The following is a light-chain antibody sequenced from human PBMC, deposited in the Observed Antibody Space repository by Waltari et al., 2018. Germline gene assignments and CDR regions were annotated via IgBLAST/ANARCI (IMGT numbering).Light chain of an antibody. Sequence: DIVLTQSPGTLSVSPGARATLSCRASQSVRRTLAWYQQKPGQAPRLLLYDASTRATGVPDRFSGSGFGTDFSLTISRLEPEDFAVYYCQKYGTLPATFGQGTKVEIK. CDR2: DAS. J-gene: IGKJ1*01. CDR1: QSVRRT. V-gene: IGKV3-20*01. CDR3: QKYGTLPAT.